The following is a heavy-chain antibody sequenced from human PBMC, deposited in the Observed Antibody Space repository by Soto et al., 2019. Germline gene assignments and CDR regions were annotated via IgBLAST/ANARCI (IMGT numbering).Heavy chain of an antibody. Sequence: QVQLQESGPGLVKPSETLSLTCTVSGGSTTSYYWSWIRQPPGKGLEWFGYIYYSGSTNYNPSLKSRVTISVDTSKNQFSLKLSSVTAADTAVYYCARGGRVGAGRPLQSGAYDHWGQGTLVTVSS. CDR1: GGSTTSYY. CDR2: IYYSGST. CDR3: ARGGRVGAGRPLQSGAYDH. D-gene: IGHD6-6*01. J-gene: IGHJ5*02. V-gene: IGHV4-59*13.